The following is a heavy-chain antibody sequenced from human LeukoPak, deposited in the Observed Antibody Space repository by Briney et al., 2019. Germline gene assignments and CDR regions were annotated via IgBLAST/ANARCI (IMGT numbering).Heavy chain of an antibody. CDR2: MTEDGNNE. CDR1: AFTISGYW. J-gene: IGHJ5*02. D-gene: IGHD4-11*01. CDR3: AKEGVDYSNYSFDP. Sequence: GGSLRLSCAASAFTISGYWMNWVRQAPGKGLEWVASMTEDGNNEFYVDSVKGRFTISGDNAKNSLYLQMNSLRAEDTAVYYCAKEGVDYSNYSFDPWGQGTLVTVSS. V-gene: IGHV3-7*03.